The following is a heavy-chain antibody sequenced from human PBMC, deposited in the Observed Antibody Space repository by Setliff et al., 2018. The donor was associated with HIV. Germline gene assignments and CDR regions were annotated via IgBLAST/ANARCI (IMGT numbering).Heavy chain of an antibody. CDR1: GFTFSNYW. J-gene: IGHJ4*02. D-gene: IGHD3-16*01. CDR3: ARDLDYGDD. Sequence: PGGSLRLSCAASGFTFSNYWMSWVRQAPGKGLEWVANIKQDGSEKYYVDSVKGRFTNSRDNAKNSLYLQMNSLRAEDTAVYYCARDLDYGDDWGQGTLVTVSS. V-gene: IGHV3-7*01. CDR2: IKQDGSEK.